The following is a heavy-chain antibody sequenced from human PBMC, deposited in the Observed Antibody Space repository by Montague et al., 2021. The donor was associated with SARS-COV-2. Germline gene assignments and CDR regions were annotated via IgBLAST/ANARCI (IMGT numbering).Heavy chain of an antibody. Sequence: SLRLSCAASGFDFSNYWMNWVRQAPGEGLVWVSHINRDVSYTNXXXSXXXRLPISRDNAKNTLHLQMNSLRVDDTAVSFCARRGHNSGYDLFDFDYWGQGTLVTVSS. V-gene: IGHV3-74*01. CDR1: GFDFSNYW. J-gene: IGHJ4*02. D-gene: IGHD5-12*01. CDR3: ARRGHNSGYDLFDFDY. CDR2: INRDVSYT.